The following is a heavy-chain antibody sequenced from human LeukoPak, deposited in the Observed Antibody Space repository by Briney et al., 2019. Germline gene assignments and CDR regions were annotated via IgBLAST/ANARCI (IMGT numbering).Heavy chain of an antibody. Sequence: SETLSLTCAVSGYSISSGYFWGWIRQPPGKGLEWIGSIYQSGRTYYNPSLKSRVTISVDTSKNQFSLKLNSVTAADTAVYYCAKGDGFGLLWFVEVFDYWGQGTLVTVSS. D-gene: IGHD3-10*01. CDR3: AKGDGFGLLWFVEVFDY. CDR2: IYQSGRT. J-gene: IGHJ4*02. CDR1: GYSISSGYF. V-gene: IGHV4-38-2*01.